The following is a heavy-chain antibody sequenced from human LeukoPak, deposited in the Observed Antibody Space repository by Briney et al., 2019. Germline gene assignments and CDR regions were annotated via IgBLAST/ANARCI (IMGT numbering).Heavy chain of an antibody. CDR3: ARDLGYCSSTSCYIASCGMDV. V-gene: IGHV3-33*01. CDR2: IWYDGSNK. D-gene: IGHD2-2*02. CDR1: GFTFSSYG. J-gene: IGHJ6*02. Sequence: GRSLRLSCAASGFTFSSYGMHWVRQAPGKGLEWVAVIWYDGSNKYYADSVKGRFTISRDNSKNTLYLQMNSLRAEDTAVYYCARDLGYCSSTSCYIASCGMDVWGQGTTVTVSS.